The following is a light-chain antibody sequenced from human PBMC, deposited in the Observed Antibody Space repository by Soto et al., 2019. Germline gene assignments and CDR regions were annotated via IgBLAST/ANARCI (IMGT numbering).Light chain of an antibody. Sequence: DIQMTQSPSTLSASVGDRVTLACRASQSISSWLAWYQQKPGKAPKLLIYKASSLESGVPSRFSGSGSGTEFTLTISSLQPDDFATYYCQQYNSYSPITFGQGTRLEI. CDR3: QQYNSYSPIT. CDR1: QSISSW. V-gene: IGKV1-5*03. CDR2: KAS. J-gene: IGKJ5*01.